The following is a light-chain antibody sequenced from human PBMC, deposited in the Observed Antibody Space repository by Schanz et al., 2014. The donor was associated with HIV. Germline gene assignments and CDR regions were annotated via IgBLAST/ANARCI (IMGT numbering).Light chain of an antibody. Sequence: QSVLTQPPSASGTPGQRVTISCSGSSSNIGSNYVSWYQQLPGTAPKFLIFGNNNRPSGVPDRFSGSKSGTSASLAITGLQAEDEADYYYQSYDSSLSGVVFGGATQLTVL. J-gene: IGLJ2*01. CDR1: SSNIGSNY. CDR2: GNN. V-gene: IGLV1-40*01. CDR3: QSYDSSLSGVV.